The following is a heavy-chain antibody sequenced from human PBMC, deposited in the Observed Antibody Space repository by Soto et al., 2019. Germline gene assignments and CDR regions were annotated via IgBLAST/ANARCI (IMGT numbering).Heavy chain of an antibody. V-gene: IGHV1-46*01. J-gene: IGHJ6*02. Sequence: GASAKVSCKASGYTFTSYYMHWVRQAPGQGLEWMGIINPSGGSTSYAQKFQGRVTMTRDTSTSTVYMELSSLRSEDTAVYYCATDGHPYCSGGSCYGPNCGMDVWGQGTTVTVSS. CDR1: GYTFTSYY. CDR3: ATDGHPYCSGGSCYGPNCGMDV. CDR2: INPSGGST. D-gene: IGHD2-15*01.